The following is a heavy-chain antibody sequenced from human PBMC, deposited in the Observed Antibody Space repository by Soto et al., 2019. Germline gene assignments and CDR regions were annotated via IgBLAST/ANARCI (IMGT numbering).Heavy chain of an antibody. D-gene: IGHD6-13*01. J-gene: IGHJ4*02. V-gene: IGHV3-23*01. Sequence: EVQLLESGGDFVQPGGSLRLSCAASGFTFTTYAMTWVHQAPGKGLEWVSAINTAGTTYYADSVKGRFTISRDNAKNTLYLQMNGLRAEDTAVYYCAKDWYEDYWGQGTLVTVSS. CDR2: INTAGTT. CDR1: GFTFTTYA. CDR3: AKDWYEDY.